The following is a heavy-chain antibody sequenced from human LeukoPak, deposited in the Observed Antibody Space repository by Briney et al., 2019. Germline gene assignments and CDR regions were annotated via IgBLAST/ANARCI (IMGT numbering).Heavy chain of an antibody. Sequence: QPGGSLRLSYAASGFTFSSYAMSWVRQAPGKGLEWVSAISGSGGGTYYADSVKGRFTISRDNSKNTMYLQMNSLRAEDTAVYYCAKAGDGTMFSFDYWGQGTLVTVSS. CDR2: ISGSGGGT. D-gene: IGHD5-24*01. CDR3: AKAGDGTMFSFDY. J-gene: IGHJ4*02. V-gene: IGHV3-23*01. CDR1: GFTFSSYA.